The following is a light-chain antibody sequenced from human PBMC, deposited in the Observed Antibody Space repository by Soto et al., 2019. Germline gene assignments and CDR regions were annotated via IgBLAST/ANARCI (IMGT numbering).Light chain of an antibody. J-gene: IGKJ4*01. Sequence: DIQLTQSPSFLSASVGDRVTITCRASQGISSYLTWYQQKPGKAPKLLIYAASTLQSGVSSRFSGSGSGTEFTLIISSLQPDDFATYYCQQYKTSLLTFGGGTKVDI. CDR3: QQYKTSLLT. CDR2: AAS. CDR1: QGISSY. V-gene: IGKV1-9*01.